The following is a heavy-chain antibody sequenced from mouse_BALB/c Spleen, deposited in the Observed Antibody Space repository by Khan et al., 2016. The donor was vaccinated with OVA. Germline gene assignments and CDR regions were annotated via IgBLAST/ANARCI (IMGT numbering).Heavy chain of an antibody. CDR1: GHNFTDPY. CDR2: IDPSNGNT. D-gene: IGHD2-12*01. CDR3: GKTTGK. V-gene: IGHV14-3*02. J-gene: IGHJ2*02. Sequence: SGAELVKSGATVKLSCTASGHNFTDPYMNWLKQWPEQGLEWIGRIDPSNGNTKYDPKFQGKATITVDTSSNTAYLQLSSLTSEDTAVFYGGKTTGKWGQGTSLTVSS.